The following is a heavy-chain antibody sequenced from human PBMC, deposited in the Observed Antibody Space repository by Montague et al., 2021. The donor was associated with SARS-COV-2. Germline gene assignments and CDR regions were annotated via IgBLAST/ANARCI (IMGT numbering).Heavy chain of an antibody. CDR2: ISYDGSNK. Sequence: SLRLSCAASGFTFSSYAMHWVRQAPGKGLEWVAVISYDGSNKYYADSVKSRFTISRDNSKNTLYLQMNSLRAEDTAVYYCARAAQKQYVLLWFGELLHDACDIWGQGTMVTVSS. CDR3: ARAAQKQYVLLWFGELLHDACDI. D-gene: IGHD3-10*01. J-gene: IGHJ3*02. CDR1: GFTFSSYA. V-gene: IGHV3-30-3*01.